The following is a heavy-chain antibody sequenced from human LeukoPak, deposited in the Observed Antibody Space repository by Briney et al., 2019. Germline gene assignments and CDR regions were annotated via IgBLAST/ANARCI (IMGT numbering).Heavy chain of an antibody. J-gene: IGHJ6*02. D-gene: IGHD6-13*01. V-gene: IGHV3-11*03. Sequence: TTGGSLRLSCAASGFTFSDYYMSWIRQAPGKGLEWVSYISSSSSYTNYADSVKGRFTISRDNAKNSLYLQMNSLRAEDTAVYYCARWWAAAYTWYYYYGMDVWGQGTTVTVSS. CDR2: ISSSSSYT. CDR3: ARWWAAAYTWYYYYGMDV. CDR1: GFTFSDYY.